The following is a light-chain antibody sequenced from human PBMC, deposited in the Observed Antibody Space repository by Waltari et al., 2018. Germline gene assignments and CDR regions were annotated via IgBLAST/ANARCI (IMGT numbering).Light chain of an antibody. CDR1: QSISSY. V-gene: IGKV1-39*01. Sequence: DIQMTQSPSSLSASVGDRVTITCRASQSISSYLNWYQQKPGKAPKRLIYDGASWKSRGTSRFSGSGSGTDVTLTISSLQPEEFATDYCQQSYSTPPWTFGQGTRLEIK. CDR3: QQSYSTPPWT. CDR2: DGA. J-gene: IGKJ2*02.